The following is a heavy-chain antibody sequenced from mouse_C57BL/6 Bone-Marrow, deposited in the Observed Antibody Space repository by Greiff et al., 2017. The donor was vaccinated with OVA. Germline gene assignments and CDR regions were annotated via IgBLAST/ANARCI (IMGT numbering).Heavy chain of an antibody. CDR3: ARTHYYGSSWYYFDY. D-gene: IGHD1-1*01. J-gene: IGHJ2*01. CDR1: GYAFTNYL. CDR2: INPGSGGT. Sequence: VQLKESGAELVRPGTSVKVSCKASGYAFTNYLIEWVKQRPGQGLEWIGVINPGSGGTNYNEKFKGKATLTADKSSSTAYMQLSSLTSEDSAVYFCARTHYYGSSWYYFDYWGQGTTLTVSS. V-gene: IGHV1-54*01.